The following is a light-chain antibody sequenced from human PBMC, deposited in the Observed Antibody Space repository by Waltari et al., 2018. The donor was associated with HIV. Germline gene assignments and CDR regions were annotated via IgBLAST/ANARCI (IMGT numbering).Light chain of an antibody. CDR3: QSYDSSLTTTV. V-gene: IGLV1-40*01. J-gene: IGLJ2*01. Sequence: QSVLTQPPSVSGDPGQRVTISCTGSKSNIGAGYEVHCYQQVPGTAPKLLIYGNTNRASGVPDRFSGSKSGTSASLAISGLQAEDEAEYHCQSYDSSLTTTVFGGGTKLTVL. CDR2: GNT. CDR1: KSNIGAGYE.